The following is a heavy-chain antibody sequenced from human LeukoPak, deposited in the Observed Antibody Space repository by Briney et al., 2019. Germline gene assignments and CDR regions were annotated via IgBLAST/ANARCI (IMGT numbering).Heavy chain of an antibody. D-gene: IGHD6-19*01. V-gene: IGHV4-4*07. CDR2: IYTSGST. J-gene: IGHJ6*02. CDR3: ARVLKQWLPEARGMDV. Sequence: PSETLSLTCTVSGGSISSYYWSWIRQPAGKGLEWIGRIYTSGSTNYNPSLKSRVTMSVDTSKNQFSLKLSSVTAADTAVYYCARVLKQWLPEARGMDVGGQGTTVTVSS. CDR1: GGSISSYY.